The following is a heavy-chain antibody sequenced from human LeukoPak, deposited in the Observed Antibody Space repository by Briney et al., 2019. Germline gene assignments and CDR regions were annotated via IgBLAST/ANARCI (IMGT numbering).Heavy chain of an antibody. D-gene: IGHD2-2*01. CDR3: AIDLFSCSSTSCYVY. CDR1: GFTFSSYW. J-gene: IGHJ4*02. V-gene: IGHV3-7*01. CDR2: IIQDGSAQ. Sequence: GGSLRLSCAASGFTFSSYWMSWVRQAPGKGLEWVANIIQDGSAQYYVDSVKGRFTISRDNADNSLYLQMNSLRAEDTAVYYCAIDLFSCSSTSCYVYWGRGTLVTVSS.